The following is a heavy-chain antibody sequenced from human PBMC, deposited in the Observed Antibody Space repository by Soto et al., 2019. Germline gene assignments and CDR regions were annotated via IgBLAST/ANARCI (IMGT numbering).Heavy chain of an antibody. CDR1: GFSFGGYA. CDR2: ISGSGASS. V-gene: IGHV3-23*01. Sequence: GGSLRLSCAASGFSFGGYAMIWVRQAPGKGLEWVAAISGSGASSFFADSVRGRFVISRDNSQNTVFLQMSSLRAEDTAMYYCTKGSRGYTNYFFDSWGGGTLVTVSS. D-gene: IGHD6-25*01. CDR3: TKGSRGYTNYFFDS. J-gene: IGHJ4*02.